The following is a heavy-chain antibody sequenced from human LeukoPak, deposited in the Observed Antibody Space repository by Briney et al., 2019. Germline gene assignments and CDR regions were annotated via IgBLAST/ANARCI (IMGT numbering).Heavy chain of an antibody. CDR1: GFTFDDYA. CDR3: AKDRSSGWYQSGAFDI. Sequence: PGRSLRLSCAASGFTFDDYAMHWVRHAPGKGLEWVSGISWNSGSIGYADSVKGRFTISRDNAKNSLYLRMNSLRAEDTALYYCAKDRSSGWYQSGAFDIWGQGTMVTVSS. V-gene: IGHV3-9*01. J-gene: IGHJ3*02. D-gene: IGHD6-19*01. CDR2: ISWNSGSI.